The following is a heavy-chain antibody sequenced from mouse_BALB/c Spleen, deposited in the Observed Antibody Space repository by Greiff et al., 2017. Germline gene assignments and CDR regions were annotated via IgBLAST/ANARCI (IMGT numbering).Heavy chain of an antibody. CDR1: GFSLTSYG. V-gene: IGHV2-6-7*01. D-gene: IGHD2-1*01. J-gene: IGHJ4*01. CDR3: ASYYGNYLYAMDY. CDR2: IWGDGST. Sequence: QVQLKESGPGLVAPSQSLSITCTVSGFSLTSYGVHWVRQPPGKGLEWLGMIWGDGSTDYNSALKSRLSISKDNSKSQVFLKMNSLQTDDTARYYCASYYGNYLYAMDYWGQGTSVTVSS.